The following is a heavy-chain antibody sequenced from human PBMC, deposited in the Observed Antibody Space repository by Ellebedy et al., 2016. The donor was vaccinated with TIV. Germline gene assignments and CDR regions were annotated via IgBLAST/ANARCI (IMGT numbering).Heavy chain of an antibody. CDR1: GFTFSSYW. J-gene: IGHJ4*02. Sequence: GESLKISCAASGFTFSSYWMSWVRQPPGKGLEWVANIKQGGSEQYYVDSVKGRFTISRDNAKNSLYLQMNSLRAEDTAVYYCARDGGPIAAAADDWGQGTLVTVSS. CDR2: IKQGGSEQ. V-gene: IGHV3-7*03. D-gene: IGHD6-13*01. CDR3: ARDGGPIAAAADD.